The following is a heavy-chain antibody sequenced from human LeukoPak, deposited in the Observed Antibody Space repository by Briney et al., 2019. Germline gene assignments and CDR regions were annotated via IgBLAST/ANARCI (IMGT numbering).Heavy chain of an antibody. CDR1: GGTFSSYA. V-gene: IGHV1-69*04. J-gene: IGHJ4*02. D-gene: IGHD4-23*01. CDR3: ARNPGYGGNSYFDY. CDR2: IIPILGIA. Sequence: ASVKVSCKASGGTFSSYAFSWVRQAPGQGLEWMGRIIPILGIANYAQKFQGRVTITADKSTSTAYMELSSLRSEDTAVYYCARNPGYGGNSYFDYWGQGTLVTVSS.